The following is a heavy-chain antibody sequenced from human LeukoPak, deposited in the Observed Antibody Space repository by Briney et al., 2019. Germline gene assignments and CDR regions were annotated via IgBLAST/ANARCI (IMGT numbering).Heavy chain of an antibody. D-gene: IGHD3-16*01. Sequence: TLSLTCTVSGGSISSGDYYWSWIRQPPGKGLEWIGYIYYSGSTYYNPSLKSRVTISVDTSKNQFSLKLSSVTAADTAVYYCARAPSPFYAFDIWGQGTMVTASS. J-gene: IGHJ3*02. CDR3: ARAPSPFYAFDI. CDR2: IYYSGST. CDR1: GGSISSGDYY. V-gene: IGHV4-30-4*08.